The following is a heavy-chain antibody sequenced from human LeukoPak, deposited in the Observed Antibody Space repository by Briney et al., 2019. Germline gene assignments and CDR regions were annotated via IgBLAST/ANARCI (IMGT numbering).Heavy chain of an antibody. D-gene: IGHD1-20*01. CDR2: ISYDGSNK. J-gene: IGHJ4*02. CDR1: GFTFSSYG. CDR3: LYNWND. V-gene: IGHV3-30*03. Sequence: GGSLRLSCAASGFTFSSYGMHWVRQAPGKGLEWVAVISYDGSNKYYADSVKGRFTISRDNSKNTLYLQMNSLRAEDTAVYYCLYNWNDWGQGTLVTVSS.